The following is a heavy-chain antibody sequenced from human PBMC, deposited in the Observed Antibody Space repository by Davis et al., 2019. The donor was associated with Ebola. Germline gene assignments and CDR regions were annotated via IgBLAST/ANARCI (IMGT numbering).Heavy chain of an antibody. CDR1: GFSVSTKY. CDR3: ARGDFYYGVDV. Sequence: GESLKISCAASGFSVSTKYMNWVRQAPGKGLQWVSIFYSGGTTYYADSVKGRFTISRDNSRNTLFLQMNNLRADDTAVYYCARGDFYYGVDVWGQGTTVTVSS. V-gene: IGHV3-53*01. J-gene: IGHJ6*02. CDR2: FYSGGTT.